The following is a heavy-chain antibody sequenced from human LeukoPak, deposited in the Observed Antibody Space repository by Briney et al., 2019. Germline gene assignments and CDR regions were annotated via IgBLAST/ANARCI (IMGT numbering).Heavy chain of an antibody. Sequence: PSETLSLTCTVSGGSISSGSYCWSWIRQPAGEGLGWIGRIYTSGSTNYNPSLKSRVTISVDTSKNHFSLKLSSVTAADTAVYYCASQYYYDSSALLWGQGTLVIVSS. CDR3: ASQYYYDSSALL. CDR2: IYTSGST. CDR1: GGSISSGSYC. V-gene: IGHV4-61*02. D-gene: IGHD3-22*01. J-gene: IGHJ4*02.